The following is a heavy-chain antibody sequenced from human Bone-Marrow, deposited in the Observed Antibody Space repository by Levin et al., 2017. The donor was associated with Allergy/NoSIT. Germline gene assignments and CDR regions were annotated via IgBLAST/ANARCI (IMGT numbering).Heavy chain of an antibody. CDR3: ARDRGSRGQWLPHFSPRRYYYYGMDV. CDR2: ISSSGSTI. D-gene: IGHD6-19*01. CDR1: GFTFSDYY. Sequence: SCAASGFTFSDYYMSWIRQAPGKGLEWVSYISSSGSTIYYADSVKGRFTISRDNAKNSLYLQMNSLRAEDTAVYYCARDRGSRGQWLPHFSPRRYYYYGMDVWGQGTTVTVSS. J-gene: IGHJ6*02. V-gene: IGHV3-11*01.